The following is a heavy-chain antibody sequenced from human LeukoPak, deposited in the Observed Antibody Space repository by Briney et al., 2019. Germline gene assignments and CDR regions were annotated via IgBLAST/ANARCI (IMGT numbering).Heavy chain of an antibody. D-gene: IGHD2-8*02. V-gene: IGHV4-34*01. CDR3: ARGTWSAYYYYYMDV. Sequence: SETLSLTCAVYGGSFSGYYWSWIRQPPGKGLEWSGEINHSGSTNYNPSLKSRVTISVDTSKNQFSLKLSSVTAADTAVYYCARGTWSAYYYYYMDVWGKGTTVTISS. CDR2: INHSGST. CDR1: GGSFSGYY. J-gene: IGHJ6*03.